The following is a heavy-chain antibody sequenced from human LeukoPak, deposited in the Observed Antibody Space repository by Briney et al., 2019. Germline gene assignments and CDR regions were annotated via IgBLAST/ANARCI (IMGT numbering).Heavy chain of an antibody. CDR1: GYTFTGYY. CDR3: ARGGRYGSGSYKRGLDY. J-gene: IGHJ4*02. D-gene: IGHD3-10*01. CDR2: INPNSGGT. Sequence: ASVRVSCKASGYTFTGYYMHWVRQAPGQGLEWMGWINPNSGGTNYAQKFQGRVTMTRDTSISTAYMELSRLRSDDTAVYYCARGGRYGSGSYKRGLDYWGQGTLVTVSS. V-gene: IGHV1-2*02.